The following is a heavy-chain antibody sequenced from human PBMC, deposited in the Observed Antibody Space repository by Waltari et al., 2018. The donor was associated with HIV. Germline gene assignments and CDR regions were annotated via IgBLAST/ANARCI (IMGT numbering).Heavy chain of an antibody. CDR3: SKVGGVWCIGDTCSNWFDP. Sequence: EVQLLESGGGLVQPGGSLRLSCAASGFTFSSYAMSWVRQATGKGLDWVSTISGSGDNTYYADSGNGRFTISRDNSKNTLYLQMNSLRAEDTAVYYWSKVGGVWCIGDTCSNWFDPWGQGTLVTVSS. D-gene: IGHD2-15*01. CDR2: ISGSGDNT. J-gene: IGHJ5*02. V-gene: IGHV3-23*01. CDR1: GFTFSSYA.